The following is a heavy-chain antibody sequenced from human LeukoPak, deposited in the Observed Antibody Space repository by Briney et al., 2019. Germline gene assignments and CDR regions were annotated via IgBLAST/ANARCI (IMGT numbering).Heavy chain of an antibody. CDR3: ARGETSSSWYFDY. CDR2: INHSGST. Sequence: SETLSLTCAVYGGSVSGYYWSWIRQPPGKGREWIGEINHSGSTNCNSSLKRRVTISVDTSKNQFSLKLSSVTAADTAVYYCARGETSSSWYFDYWGQGTLVTVSS. J-gene: IGHJ4*02. V-gene: IGHV4-34*01. CDR1: GGSVSGYY. D-gene: IGHD6-13*01.